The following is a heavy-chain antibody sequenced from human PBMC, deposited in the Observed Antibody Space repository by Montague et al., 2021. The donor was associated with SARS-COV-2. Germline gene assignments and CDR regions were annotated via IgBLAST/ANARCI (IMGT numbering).Heavy chain of an antibody. CDR1: GGSISSHF. CDR2: INYVGGS. CDR3: ARATSVRGAVSWFDP. Sequence: SETLSLTCTVSGGSISSHFWSWIRRPPGKGLEWIAYINYVGGSNYNPSLKSRVNVSVETSKNQFSLKLTSLIAADTAVYYCARATSVRGAVSWFDPWGQGILVSVSS. D-gene: IGHD3-10*02. V-gene: IGHV4-59*11. J-gene: IGHJ5*02.